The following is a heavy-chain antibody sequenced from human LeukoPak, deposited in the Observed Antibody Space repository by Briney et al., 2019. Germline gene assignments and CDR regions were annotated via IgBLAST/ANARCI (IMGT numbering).Heavy chain of an antibody. Sequence: SVKVSCKASGGTFSSYAISWVRQAPGQGLEWMGGIIPIFGTANYAQKFQGRVTITADESTSTAYMELSSLRSEDTAVYYCARGHNYDFWSGYFDYYYGMDVWGQGTTVTVSS. CDR2: IIPIFGTA. J-gene: IGHJ6*02. V-gene: IGHV1-69*13. CDR3: ARGHNYDFWSGYFDYYYGMDV. D-gene: IGHD3-3*01. CDR1: GGTFSSYA.